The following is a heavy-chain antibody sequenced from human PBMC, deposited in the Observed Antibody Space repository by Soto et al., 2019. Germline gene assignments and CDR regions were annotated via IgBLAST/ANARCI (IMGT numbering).Heavy chain of an antibody. CDR2: ISSSSSYI. V-gene: IGHV3-21*01. D-gene: IGHD3-16*01. Sequence: GGSLRLSCAASGFTFSSYSMNWVRQAPGKGPEWVSSISSSSSYIYYADSVKGRFTISRDNAKNSLYLQMNSLRAEDTAVYYCARVRGGAAFDIWGQGTMVTVS. CDR1: GFTFSSYS. CDR3: ARVRGGAAFDI. J-gene: IGHJ3*02.